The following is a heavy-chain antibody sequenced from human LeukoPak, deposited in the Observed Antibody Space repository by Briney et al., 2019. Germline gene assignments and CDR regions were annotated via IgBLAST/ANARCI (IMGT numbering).Heavy chain of an antibody. CDR1: GFTFSSYW. D-gene: IGHD5-18*01. CDR3: AREDAFRGYSYGFVAY. J-gene: IGHJ4*02. CDR2: IDGDGSST. V-gene: IGHV3-74*01. Sequence: GGSLRLSCVASGFTFSSYWMHWVRQTPGKGLVWVSRIDGDGSSTNYADSVKGRFTISRDNAKNTLYLQMNSLRAEGSLRAEDTAVYSCAREDAFRGYSYGFVAYWGQGTLVTVSS.